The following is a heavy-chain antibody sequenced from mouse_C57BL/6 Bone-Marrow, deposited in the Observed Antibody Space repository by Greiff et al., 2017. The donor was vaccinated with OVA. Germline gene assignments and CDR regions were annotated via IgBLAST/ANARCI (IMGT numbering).Heavy chain of an antibody. Sequence: EVKLVESGGGLVKPGGSLKLSCAASGFTFSSYAMSWVRQTPEKRLEWVATISDGGSYTYYPDNVKGRFTISRDNAKNNLYLQMSHLQSEDTAMYYCAKLNWDWYFDVWGTGTTVTVSS. CDR1: GFTFSSYA. CDR3: AKLNWDWYFDV. D-gene: IGHD4-1*01. J-gene: IGHJ1*03. CDR2: ISDGGSYT. V-gene: IGHV5-4*03.